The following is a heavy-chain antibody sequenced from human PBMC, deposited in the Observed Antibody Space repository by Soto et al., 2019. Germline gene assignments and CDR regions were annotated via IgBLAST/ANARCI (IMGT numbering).Heavy chain of an antibody. CDR2: ISDYNGNT. D-gene: IGHD3-10*01. V-gene: IGHV1-18*04. Sequence: APVEVSCEASSSTLTSYGIFLVRQAPGQGLEWMGWISDYNGNTNYAQKLQGRVTMTTDTSTSTAYMELRSLRSDDTVLSYCARAGPSEIWGQGPL. J-gene: IGHJ4*02. CDR1: SSTLTSYG. CDR3: ARAGPSEI.